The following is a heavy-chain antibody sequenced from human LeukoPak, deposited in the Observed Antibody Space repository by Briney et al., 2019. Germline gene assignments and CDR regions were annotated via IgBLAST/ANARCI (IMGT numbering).Heavy chain of an antibody. CDR1: GYTFTGYF. CDR3: ARAWVMTRLGDALDI. Sequence: ASVKVSCKASGYTFTGYFMYWVRQAPGQGLEWMGWINPNSGNTGYAQKFQGRVTMTRNTSISTAYMELSSLRSEDSAVYYCARAWVMTRLGDALDIWGQGTMVTVSS. J-gene: IGHJ3*02. D-gene: IGHD7-27*01. CDR2: INPNSGNT. V-gene: IGHV1-8*02.